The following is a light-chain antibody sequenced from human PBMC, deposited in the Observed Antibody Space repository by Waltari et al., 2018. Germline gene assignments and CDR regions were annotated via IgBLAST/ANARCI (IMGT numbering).Light chain of an antibody. Sequence: ETVMTQSPGTLSVSPGERATLSCRASQSVRNDVAWYQQKPGQTPRLLIYDATTRATGIPARFSGSGSGTEFTLTITSRQSEDLAVYYCQHYGNWPLAFGGGTKVEIK. V-gene: IGKV3-15*01. J-gene: IGKJ4*01. CDR1: QSVRND. CDR3: QHYGNWPLA. CDR2: DAT.